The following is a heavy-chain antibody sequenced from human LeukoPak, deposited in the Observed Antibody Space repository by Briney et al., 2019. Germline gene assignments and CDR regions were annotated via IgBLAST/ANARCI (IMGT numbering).Heavy chain of an antibody. D-gene: IGHD5-12*01. CDR2: INHSGST. V-gene: IGHV4-34*01. CDR1: GGSFSGYY. CDR3: ARHVRGRGGYAYYYYYYMDV. J-gene: IGHJ6*03. Sequence: SETLSLTCAVYGGSFSGYYWSWIRQPPGKGLEWIGEINHSGSTNYNPSLKSRVTISINTSKNQFSLKLSSVTAADTAVYYCARHVRGRGGYAYYYYYYMDVWGKGTTVTISS.